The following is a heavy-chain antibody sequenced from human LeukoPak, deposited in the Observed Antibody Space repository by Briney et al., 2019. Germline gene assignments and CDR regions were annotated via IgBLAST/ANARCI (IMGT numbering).Heavy chain of an antibody. V-gene: IGHV3-33*01. CDR1: GFTFSSYG. J-gene: IGHJ6*04. CDR3: ARGAFRRAGMDV. Sequence: PGRSLRLSCAASGFTFSSYGMHWVRQAPGKGLDWVAVIWYDGSNKYYADSVKGRFTISRDNSKNTLYLQMNSLRAEDTAMYYCARGAFRRAGMDVWPKGPRSPSPQ. CDR2: IWYDGSNK. D-gene: IGHD3-10*01.